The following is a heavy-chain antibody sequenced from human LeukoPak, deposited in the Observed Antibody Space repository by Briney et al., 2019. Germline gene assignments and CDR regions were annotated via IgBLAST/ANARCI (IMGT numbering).Heavy chain of an antibody. J-gene: IGHJ3*02. CDR2: ISSSTYT. D-gene: IGHD2-15*01. V-gene: IGHV3-11*03. Sequence: GGSLRLSCAASGFTFSDNYMSWIRQAPGRGLEWLSYISSSTYTQHADSVKGRFTISRDNAKNSLYLQMNSLRADDTAVYYCARSLGYCSGGHCYYAFDIWGQGTMVTVSS. CDR3: ARSLGYCSGGHCYYAFDI. CDR1: GFTFSDNY.